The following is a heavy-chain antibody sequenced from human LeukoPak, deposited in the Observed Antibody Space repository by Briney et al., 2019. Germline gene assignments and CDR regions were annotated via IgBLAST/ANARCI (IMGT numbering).Heavy chain of an antibody. D-gene: IGHD3-10*01. V-gene: IGHV4-34*01. CDR1: GGSMSSYY. CDR2: INHSGST. J-gene: IGHJ4*02. CDR3: ARGQRITMVRGYLY. Sequence: SETLSLTCTVSGGSMSSYYWSWIRQPPGKGLEWIGEINHSGSTNYNPSLKSRVTISVDTSKNQFSLKLSSVTAADTAVYYCARGQRITMVRGYLYWGQGTLVTVSS.